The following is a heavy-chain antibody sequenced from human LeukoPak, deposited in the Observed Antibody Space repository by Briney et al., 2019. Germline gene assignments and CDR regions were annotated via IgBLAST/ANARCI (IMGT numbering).Heavy chain of an antibody. Sequence: GGSLRLSCAASGFAFSSYAMSWVRQAPGKGLEWVSAISGSGGDTWYADSVRGRFTISRDNSKNTLYMQVNSLRAEDTAVYYCAKDYYDISGSRYDFWGQGTLVTVSP. CDR3: AKDYYDISGSRYDF. V-gene: IGHV3-23*01. J-gene: IGHJ4*02. CDR2: ISGSGGDT. D-gene: IGHD3-22*01. CDR1: GFAFSSYA.